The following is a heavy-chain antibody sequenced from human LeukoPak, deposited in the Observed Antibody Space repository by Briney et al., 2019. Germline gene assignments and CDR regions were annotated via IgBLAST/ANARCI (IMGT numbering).Heavy chain of an antibody. Sequence: PGKSLRLSCAASGFTFSGYPIHWVRQAPGKGLEWVAVISYDGSNKYYADSVKGRFTISRDNSKNSLYLQMNSLRAEDKAVYYCARGRPDYFDYWGQGTLVTVSS. CDR3: ARGRPDYFDY. CDR2: ISYDGSNK. D-gene: IGHD6-25*01. CDR1: GFTFSGYP. J-gene: IGHJ4*02. V-gene: IGHV3-30-3*01.